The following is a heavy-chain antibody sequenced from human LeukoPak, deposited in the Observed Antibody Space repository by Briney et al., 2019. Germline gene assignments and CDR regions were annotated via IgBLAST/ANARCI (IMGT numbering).Heavy chain of an antibody. V-gene: IGHV4-34*01. CDR3: ARVESYEYYYGMGV. Sequence: SETLSLTCAVYGGSFSGYYWSWIRQPPGKGLEWIGEINHSGSTNYNPSLKSRVTISVDTSKNQFSLQLNSVTPEDTAVYYCARVESYEYYYGMGVWGQGTTVTVSS. J-gene: IGHJ6*02. CDR2: INHSGST. D-gene: IGHD1-26*01. CDR1: GGSFSGYY.